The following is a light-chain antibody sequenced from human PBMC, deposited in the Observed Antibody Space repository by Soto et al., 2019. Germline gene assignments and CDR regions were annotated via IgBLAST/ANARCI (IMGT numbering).Light chain of an antibody. Sequence: DIQMTQSPSSLSASVGDRVTITCRASQSIDSYLHWYQQKPGKAPTLLIYAASSLHGGVPSRFSGSVSGTDFTLTISSLQPEDFATYYCQQSYSTPRTFGQGTKVEIK. J-gene: IGKJ1*01. V-gene: IGKV1-39*01. CDR3: QQSYSTPRT. CDR1: QSIDSY. CDR2: AAS.